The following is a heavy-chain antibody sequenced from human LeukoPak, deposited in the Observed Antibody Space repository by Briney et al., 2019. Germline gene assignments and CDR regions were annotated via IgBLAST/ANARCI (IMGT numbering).Heavy chain of an antibody. CDR1: GFTFSSYG. J-gene: IGHJ4*02. CDR2: ISGSGGST. V-gene: IGHV3-23*01. CDR3: ATSY. Sequence: PGGSLRLSCAASGFTFSSYGMSWVRQAPGKGLEWVTAISGSGGSTDYADSVKGRLTISRDNSKDTLCLQMNSLRAEDTAVYYFATSYWGQGTLVTVSS.